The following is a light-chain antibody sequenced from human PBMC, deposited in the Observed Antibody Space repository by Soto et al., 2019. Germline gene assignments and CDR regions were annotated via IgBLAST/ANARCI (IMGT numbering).Light chain of an antibody. V-gene: IGLV2-14*01. CDR1: SNDVGGYNY. J-gene: IGLJ1*01. Sequence: QSVLTQAASVSGSPGQSITISCTGTSNDVGGYNYVSWYQQHPDTAPKLIIYDVRYRPSGVSDRFSGSKSGNTASLTISGHQAEDEADYYCPVYTSNSTPYVFGGGTKVTVL. CDR2: DVR. CDR3: PVYTSNSTPYV.